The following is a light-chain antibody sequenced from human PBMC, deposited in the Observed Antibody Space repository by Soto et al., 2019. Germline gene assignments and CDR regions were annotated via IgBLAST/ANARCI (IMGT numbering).Light chain of an antibody. J-gene: IGKJ4*01. CDR1: QAIGYW. V-gene: IGKV1-12*01. Sequence: DIQMTQSPSSVSASVGDRVTITCRASQAIGYWLAWYQQKPGKAPKLLIYPASNLQSGVPSRFSGSGSGTDFTLSISSLQPEDFAIYYCQQENSFPLTFGGGTKVEIK. CDR2: PAS. CDR3: QQENSFPLT.